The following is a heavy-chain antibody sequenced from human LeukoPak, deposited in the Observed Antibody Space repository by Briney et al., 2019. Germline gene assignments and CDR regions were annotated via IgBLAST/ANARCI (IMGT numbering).Heavy chain of an antibody. J-gene: IGHJ4*02. CDR3: AKGVPPYGSGSPWNYFDY. CDR2: ISGSGGST. V-gene: IGHV3-23*01. CDR1: GFTFSSYA. D-gene: IGHD3-10*01. Sequence: GGSLRLSCAASGFTFSSYAMSWVRQAPGKGLEWVSAISGSGGSTYYADSVKGRFTISRDNSKNTLYLQMNSLRAEDTAVYYCAKGVPPYGSGSPWNYFDYWGQGTLVTVSS.